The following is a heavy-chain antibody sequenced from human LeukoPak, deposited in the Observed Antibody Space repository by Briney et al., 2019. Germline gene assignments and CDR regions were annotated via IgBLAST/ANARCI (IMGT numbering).Heavy chain of an antibody. CDR2: IYYSGST. CDR3: AIGTGDAFDI. J-gene: IGHJ3*02. Sequence: PSETLSLTCTVSGGSISSYYWSWIRQPPGKGLEWIGYIYYSGSTNYNPSLKSRVTISVDTSKNQLSLKLSSVTAADTAVYYCAIGTGDAFDIWGQGTMVTVSS. D-gene: IGHD1-14*01. V-gene: IGHV4-59*01. CDR1: GGSISSYY.